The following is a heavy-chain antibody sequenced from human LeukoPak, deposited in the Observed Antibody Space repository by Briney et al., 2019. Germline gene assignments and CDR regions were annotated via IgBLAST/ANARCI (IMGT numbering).Heavy chain of an antibody. CDR3: GGGYVY. D-gene: IGHD5-12*01. CDR1: GFTFDDYA. CDR2: ISWNSGSI. Sequence: QSGGSLRLSCAASGFTFDDYAMHWVRHAPGKGLEWVSGISWNSGSIGYADSVKGRFTISRDNAKNSLYLQMNSLRAEDTALYYCGGGYVYWGQGTLVTVSS. J-gene: IGHJ4*02. V-gene: IGHV3-9*01.